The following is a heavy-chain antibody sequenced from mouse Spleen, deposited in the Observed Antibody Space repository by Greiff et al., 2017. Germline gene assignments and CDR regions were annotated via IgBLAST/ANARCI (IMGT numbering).Heavy chain of an antibody. V-gene: IGHV5-9-1*01. D-gene: IGHD4-1*01. Sequence: EVKLVESGGGLVKPGGSLKLSCAASGFTFSSYAMSWVRQTPEKRLEWVATISSGGSYTYYPDSVKGRFTISRDNAKNTLYLQMSSLRSEDTAMYYCARKLGRGFAYWGQGTLVTVSA. J-gene: IGHJ3*01. CDR3: ARKLGRGFAY. CDR1: GFTFSSYA. CDR2: ISSGGSYT.